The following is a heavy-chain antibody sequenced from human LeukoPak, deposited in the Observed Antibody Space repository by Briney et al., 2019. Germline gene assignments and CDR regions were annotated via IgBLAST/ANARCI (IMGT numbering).Heavy chain of an antibody. D-gene: IGHD3-10*01. V-gene: IGHV3-30*04. Sequence: EGSLRLSCAASGFTFSSYAMHWVRQAPGKGLEWVAVISYDGSNKYYADSVKGRFTISRDNSKNTLYLQMNSLRAEDTAVYYCARDSYYYGSGSLDYWGQGTLVTVSS. CDR2: ISYDGSNK. J-gene: IGHJ4*02. CDR3: ARDSYYYGSGSLDY. CDR1: GFTFSSYA.